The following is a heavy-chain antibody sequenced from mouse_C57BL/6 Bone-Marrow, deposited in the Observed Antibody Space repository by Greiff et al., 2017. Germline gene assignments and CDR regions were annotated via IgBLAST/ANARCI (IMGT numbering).Heavy chain of an antibody. J-gene: IGHJ2*01. D-gene: IGHD3-3*01. CDR2: IDPSDSYT. Sequence: QVQLQQPGAELVKPGASVKLSCKASGYTFTSYWMQWVKQRPGQGLEWIGEIDPSDSYTNYNQKFKGKATLTVDTSSSTAYMQLSSLTSEDSAVYYCASEGQLWNYLDYWGQGTTLTVSS. CDR1: GYTFTSYW. CDR3: ASEGQLWNYLDY. V-gene: IGHV1-50*01.